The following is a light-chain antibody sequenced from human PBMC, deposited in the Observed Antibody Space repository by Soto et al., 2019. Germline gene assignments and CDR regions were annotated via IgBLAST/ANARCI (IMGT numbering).Light chain of an antibody. Sequence: QSALTQPPSASGPPGQSVTISCTGSSTDVGAYNYVSWYQQYPGQAPNLLIYEVSRRPSGFSHRFSGSKSVNTASLTISGLQAEDEAHYYCNSYTTMNTYVFGTGTQLTVL. CDR1: STDVGAYNY. CDR2: EVS. J-gene: IGLJ1*01. V-gene: IGLV2-14*01. CDR3: NSYTTMNTYV.